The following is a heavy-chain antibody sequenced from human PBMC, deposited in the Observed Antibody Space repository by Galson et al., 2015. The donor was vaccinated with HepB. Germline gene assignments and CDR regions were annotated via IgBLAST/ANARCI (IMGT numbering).Heavy chain of an antibody. CDR2: IKRDGTEK. CDR1: GFTFRDYW. D-gene: IGHD2-2*01. Sequence: SLRLSCAASGFTFRDYWMNWVRQAPGKGLEWVANIKRDGTEKFYVDSVKGRFTISRDNAKNSLYLQMNSLRAEDTAVYSCARDSRYCTSTNCPAFCFFDPWGRGTLVTVSS. CDR3: ARDSRYCTSTNCPAFCFFDP. V-gene: IGHV3-7*01. J-gene: IGHJ2*01.